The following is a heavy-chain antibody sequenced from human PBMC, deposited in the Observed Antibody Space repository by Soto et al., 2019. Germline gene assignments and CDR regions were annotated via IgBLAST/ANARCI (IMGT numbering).Heavy chain of an antibody. V-gene: IGHV1-69*01. J-gene: IGHJ6*02. Sequence: QVQLVQSGAEVKKPGSSVKVSCKASGGTFGSYAISWVRQAPGQGLEWMGGIIPIPGTANYAQKFQGRVTIAADDSTSTAYMELSILRSEYTAVYYCASSQGSSTSLEIYYYYYYGMDVWGQGTTVTVSS. CDR1: GGTFGSYA. D-gene: IGHD2-2*01. CDR2: IIPIPGTA. CDR3: ASSQGSSTSLEIYYYYYYGMDV.